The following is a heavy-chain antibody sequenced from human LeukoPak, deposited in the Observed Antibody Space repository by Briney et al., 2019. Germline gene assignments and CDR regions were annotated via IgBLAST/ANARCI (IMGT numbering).Heavy chain of an antibody. V-gene: IGHV3-23*01. CDR2: ISGSGGST. D-gene: IGHD5-12*01. J-gene: IGHJ4*02. CDR3: AKSSRGYVSSFDY. CDR1: GFTFSGYA. Sequence: GGSLRLSCAASGFTFSGYAMSWVRQAPGKGLEWVSAISGSGGSTYYADSVKGRFTISRDNSKNTLYLQMNSPRAEDTAVYYCAKSSRGYVSSFDYRGQGTLVTVSS.